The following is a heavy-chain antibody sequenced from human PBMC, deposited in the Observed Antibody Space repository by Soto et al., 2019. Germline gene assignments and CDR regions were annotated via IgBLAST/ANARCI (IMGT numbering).Heavy chain of an antibody. Sequence: KVSYKASGGPFSSYVMSWVRQAPGQGLEWMGGNIPIFGTANYAQKFQGRVTITADESTSTAYMELSSLRSEDTAVYYCARAPWAVAGDYFDYWGQGTLVTVSS. CDR2: NIPIFGTA. CDR3: ARAPWAVAGDYFDY. CDR1: GGPFSSYV. J-gene: IGHJ4*02. V-gene: IGHV1-69*01. D-gene: IGHD6-19*01.